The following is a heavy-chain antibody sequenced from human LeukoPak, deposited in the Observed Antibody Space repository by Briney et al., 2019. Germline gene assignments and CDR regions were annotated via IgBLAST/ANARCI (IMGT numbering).Heavy chain of an antibody. J-gene: IGHJ3*02. CDR1: GFTFSSYS. Sequence: TGGSLRLSCAASGFTFSSYSMNWVRQAPGKGLEWVSSISSSSSYIYYADSVKGRFTISRDNAKNSLYLQMNSLRAEDTAVYYCARSNLDAFDIWGQGTMVTVSS. CDR3: ARSNLDAFDI. V-gene: IGHV3-21*01. CDR2: ISSSSSYI.